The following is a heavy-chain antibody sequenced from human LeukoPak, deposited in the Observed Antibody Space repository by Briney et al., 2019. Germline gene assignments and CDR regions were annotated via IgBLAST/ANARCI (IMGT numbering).Heavy chain of an antibody. D-gene: IGHD3-22*01. J-gene: IGHJ3*02. V-gene: IGHV3-23*01. CDR3: AKDGTFNYYDTSGNDAFDI. Sequence: GGSLRLSCAASGFTFSSYGMSWVRQAPGKGLEWVSVISGSGGSTYHADSVKGRFTISRDNSKNTLYLQMNSLRAEDTSVYYCAKDGTFNYYDTSGNDAFDIWGQGTTVTVSS. CDR1: GFTFSSYG. CDR2: ISGSGGST.